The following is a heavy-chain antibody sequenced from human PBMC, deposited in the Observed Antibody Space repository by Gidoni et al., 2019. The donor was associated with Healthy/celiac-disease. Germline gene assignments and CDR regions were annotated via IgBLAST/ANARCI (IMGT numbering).Heavy chain of an antibody. CDR1: GFTFDDYA. CDR2: ISWNSGSI. D-gene: IGHD6-6*01. J-gene: IGHJ5*02. V-gene: IGHV3-9*01. Sequence: EVQLVESGGGLVQPGRSLRPSCAASGFTFDDYAMHWVRQAPGKRLEWVSGISWNSGSIGYADSVKGRFTISRDNAKNSLYLQMNSLRAEDTALYYCAKDRYSSSPGGWFDPWGQGTLVTVSS. CDR3: AKDRYSSSPGGWFDP.